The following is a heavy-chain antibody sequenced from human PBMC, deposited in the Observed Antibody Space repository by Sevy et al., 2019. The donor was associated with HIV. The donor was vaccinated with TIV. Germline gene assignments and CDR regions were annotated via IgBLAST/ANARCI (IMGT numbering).Heavy chain of an antibody. CDR1: GFTFSSYA. J-gene: IGHJ3*01. D-gene: IGHD3-22*01. CDR2: LSGYGGST. V-gene: IGHV3-23*01. CDR3: AKDRITRIGDAFDV. Sequence: GGSLRLSCAASGFTFSSYAMSWVRQAPGKGLEWVSGLSGYGGSTYYADSVKGRFTISRDNSKNTLYLQMNSLRAEDTAVYYCAKDRITRIGDAFDVWGQGTMVTVSS.